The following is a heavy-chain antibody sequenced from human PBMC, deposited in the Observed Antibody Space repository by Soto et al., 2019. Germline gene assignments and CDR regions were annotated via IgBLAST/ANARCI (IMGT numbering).Heavy chain of an antibody. CDR2: ISSSSSTR. V-gene: IGHV3-48*01. Sequence: EVQLVESGGGLVQPGGSLRLSCAASGFTFSSYSMNWVRQAPGKGLEWVAHISSSSSTRYYADSVKGRFTISRYNAEHPLYRRRSRVRGATGAVCWCRGAAWGGHGTRLGSWGPGTLGTVSP. CDR3: RGAAWGGHGTRLGS. CDR1: GFTFSSYS. D-gene: IGHD7-27*01. J-gene: IGHJ4*02.